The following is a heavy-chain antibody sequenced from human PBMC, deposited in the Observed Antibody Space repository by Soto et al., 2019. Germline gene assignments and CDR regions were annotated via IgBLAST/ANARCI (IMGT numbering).Heavy chain of an antibody. CDR3: ATQQRNYDFWSGYLDY. D-gene: IGHD3-3*01. Sequence: SETLSLTCTVSGGSISSGGYYWSWIRQHPGKGLEWIGYIYYSGSTYYNPSLKSRVTISVDTSKNQFSLKLSSVTAADTAVYYCATQQRNYDFWSGYLDYWGQGTLVTVSS. V-gene: IGHV4-31*03. CDR2: IYYSGST. J-gene: IGHJ4*02. CDR1: GGSISSGGYY.